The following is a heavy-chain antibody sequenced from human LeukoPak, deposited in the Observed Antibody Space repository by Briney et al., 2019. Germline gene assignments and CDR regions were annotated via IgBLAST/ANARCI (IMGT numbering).Heavy chain of an antibody. D-gene: IGHD2-2*01. CDR3: AREVAAAYYYGMDV. CDR1: GGSISSYY. Sequence: SETLSLTCTDSGGSISSYYWSWIRQPAGKGLEWIGRIYTSGSTNYNPSLKRRVTISVDTSTNQFSLKLSSVTAADTAVYYCAREVAAAYYYGMDVWGQGTTVTVSS. J-gene: IGHJ6*02. CDR2: IYTSGST. V-gene: IGHV4-4*07.